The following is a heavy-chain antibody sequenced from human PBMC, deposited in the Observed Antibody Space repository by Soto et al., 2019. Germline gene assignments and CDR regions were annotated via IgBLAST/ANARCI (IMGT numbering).Heavy chain of an antibody. Sequence: QVQLVQSGAEVKKPGSSVKVSCKASGGTFSSYAISWVRQAPGQGLEWMGGIIPIFGTANYAQKFQGRVTITADESTSTAYMELSSLRSEDTAVYYCARDLLDTWGSDYYYYYGTDVWGQGTTVTVSS. D-gene: IGHD3-16*01. CDR3: ARDLLDTWGSDYYYYYGTDV. CDR1: GGTFSSYA. V-gene: IGHV1-69*01. CDR2: IIPIFGTA. J-gene: IGHJ6*02.